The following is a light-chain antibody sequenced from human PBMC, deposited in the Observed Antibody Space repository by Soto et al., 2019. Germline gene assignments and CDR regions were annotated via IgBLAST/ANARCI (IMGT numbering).Light chain of an antibody. CDR2: DVS. V-gene: IGLV2-11*01. Sequence: QSVLTQPASVSGSPGQSITVSCPGTNIDVGSYNLISWYQQHPGKAPKVLISDVSKRPSGVPDRFSGSKSGNVASLTISGLQAEDEADYYCCSYAGSYTFVFGTGTKVTV. J-gene: IGLJ1*01. CDR3: CSYAGSYTFV. CDR1: NIDVGSYNL.